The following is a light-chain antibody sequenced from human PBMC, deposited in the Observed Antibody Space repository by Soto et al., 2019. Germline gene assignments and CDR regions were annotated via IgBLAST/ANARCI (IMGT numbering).Light chain of an antibody. Sequence: TLSPGTLATSPGEVTNLSCTTNRSVRDDLAWYQQKPGQAPRLLIYRAFTRATGVPARFSGSGSGTEFTLTISSLQSEDVSVYFCQHYNFWPQTFGQGTKVDIK. CDR2: RAF. CDR1: RSVRDD. CDR3: QHYNFWPQT. V-gene: IGKV3-15*01. J-gene: IGKJ1*01.